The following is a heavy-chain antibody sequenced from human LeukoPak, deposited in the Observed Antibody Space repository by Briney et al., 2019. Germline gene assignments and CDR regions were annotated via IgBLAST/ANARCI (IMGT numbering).Heavy chain of an antibody. CDR3: TSEPDIVGPSY. CDR1: GFTVSSNY. D-gene: IGHD5-12*01. Sequence: GGSLRLSCAASGFTVSSNYMSWVRQAPGKGLEWVSVIYSGGSTYYADSVKGRFTISRDDSKSTLYLQMNSLKTEDTAVYYCTSEPDIVGPSYWGQGTLVTVSS. V-gene: IGHV3-66*01. J-gene: IGHJ4*02. CDR2: IYSGGST.